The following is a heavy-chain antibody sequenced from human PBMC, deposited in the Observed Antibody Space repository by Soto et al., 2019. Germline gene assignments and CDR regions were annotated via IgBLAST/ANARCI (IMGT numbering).Heavy chain of an antibody. D-gene: IGHD5-12*01. CDR2: ISGSGGST. CDR3: AKAVAKRSGEDWFDP. V-gene: IGHV3-23*01. CDR1: GFTFSSYA. J-gene: IGHJ5*02. Sequence: GGSLRLSCAASGFTFSSYAMSWVRQAPGKGLEWVSAISGSGGSTYYADSVKGRFTISRDNSKNTLYLQMNSLRAEDTAVYYCAKAVAKRSGEDWFDPWGQGTLVTVSS.